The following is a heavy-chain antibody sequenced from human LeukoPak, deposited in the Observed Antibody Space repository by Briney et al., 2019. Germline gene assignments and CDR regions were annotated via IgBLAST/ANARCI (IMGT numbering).Heavy chain of an antibody. CDR3: ARVGMGEVDY. CDR1: GGSFSGYY. J-gene: IGHJ4*02. V-gene: IGHV4-34*01. Sequence: SETLSLTCAVYGGSFSGYYWSWIRQPPGKGLEWIGEINHSGSTNYNPSLKSRVTISVDTSKNQFSLKLSSVTAADTAVYYCARVGMGEVDYWGQGTLVTVSS. CDR2: INHSGST. D-gene: IGHD3-16*01.